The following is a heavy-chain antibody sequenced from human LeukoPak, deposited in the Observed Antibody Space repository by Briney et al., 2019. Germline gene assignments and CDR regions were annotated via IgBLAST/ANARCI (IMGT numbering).Heavy chain of an antibody. CDR3: ARAYSSSSFFDY. V-gene: IGHV3-20*04. Sequence: GGSLRLSCAASGFTFDDYGMSWVRQAPGKGLEWVSGINWNGGSTGYADSVKGRFTISRDNAKNSLYLQMNSLRAENTALYYCARAYSSSSFFDYWGQGTLVTVSS. D-gene: IGHD6-6*01. CDR2: INWNGGST. J-gene: IGHJ4*02. CDR1: GFTFDDYG.